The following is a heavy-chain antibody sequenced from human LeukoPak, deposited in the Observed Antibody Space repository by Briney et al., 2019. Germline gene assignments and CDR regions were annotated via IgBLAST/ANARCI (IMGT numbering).Heavy chain of an antibody. CDR3: AKERTVAVAGATAAFDI. V-gene: IGHV3-23*01. J-gene: IGHJ3*02. CDR2: ISGSGGST. D-gene: IGHD6-19*01. Sequence: GGTLRLSCAASGFTFSSYGMSWVRQAPGKGLEWVSAISGSGGSTYYADSVKGRFTVSRDYSKNTLYLQMNTLRAEDTAVYYCAKERTVAVAGATAAFDIWGQGTMVTVSS. CDR1: GFTFSSYG.